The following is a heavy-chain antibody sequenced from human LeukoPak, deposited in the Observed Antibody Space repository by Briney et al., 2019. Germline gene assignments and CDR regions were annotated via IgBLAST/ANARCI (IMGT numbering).Heavy chain of an antibody. CDR3: TRDVPRSAGYPDN. CDR1: GGSISSGDHF. D-gene: IGHD2-15*01. CDR2: IYYSGTT. J-gene: IGHJ4*02. Sequence: PSETLSLTCTVSGGSISSGDHFWSCIRQHPGKGLEWIGYIYYSGTTYYNPSLKSRVTISVDTSKNHFSLKLTSVTAADTAVYYCTRDVPRSAGYPDNWGQGTLVTVSS. V-gene: IGHV4-31*03.